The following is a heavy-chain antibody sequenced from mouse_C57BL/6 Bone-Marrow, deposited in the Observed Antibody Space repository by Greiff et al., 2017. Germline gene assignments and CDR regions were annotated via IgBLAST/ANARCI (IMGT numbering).Heavy chain of an antibody. CDR1: GYTFTSYW. J-gene: IGHJ2*01. Sequence: QVQLQQPGAELVRPGTSVKLSCKASGYTFTSYWMHWVKQRPGQGLEWIGVIDPSDSYTNYNQKFKGKATLTVDTSSSTAYMQLSSLTSEDSAVYYCAQRRELGNVDYWGQGTTLTVSS. CDR2: IDPSDSYT. CDR3: AQRRELGNVDY. D-gene: IGHD4-1*01. V-gene: IGHV1-59*01.